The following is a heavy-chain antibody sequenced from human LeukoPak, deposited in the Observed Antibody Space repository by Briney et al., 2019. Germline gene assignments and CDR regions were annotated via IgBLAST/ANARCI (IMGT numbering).Heavy chain of an antibody. D-gene: IGHD3-10*01. J-gene: IGHJ6*03. CDR1: GFTFSDYY. CDR2: IYSDSST. CDR3: AKGGMSTIVRGVIGYMDV. Sequence: PGGSLRLSCAASGFTFSDYYMSWIRQAPGKGLECVSVIYSDSSTYYADSVKGRFTFSRDNSKNTLYLQMNSLRAEDTAVYYCAKGGMSTIVRGVIGYMDVWGKGTTVTISS. V-gene: IGHV3-66*01.